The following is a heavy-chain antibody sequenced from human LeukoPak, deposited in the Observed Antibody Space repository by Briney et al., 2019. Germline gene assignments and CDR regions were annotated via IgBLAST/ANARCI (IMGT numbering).Heavy chain of an antibody. D-gene: IGHD3-10*01. V-gene: IGHV4-34*01. CDR3: ARQFGRGDV. CDR1: GFTFSSYN. Sequence: PGGSLRLSCAASGFTFSSYNMNWVRQAPGKGLEWIGEINHSGSTNYNPSLKSRVTISVDTSKNQFSLKLSSVTAADTAVYYCARQFGRGDVWGKGTTVTISS. CDR2: INHSGST. J-gene: IGHJ6*04.